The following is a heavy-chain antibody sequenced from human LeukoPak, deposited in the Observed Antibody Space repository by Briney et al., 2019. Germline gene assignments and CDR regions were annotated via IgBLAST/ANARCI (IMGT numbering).Heavy chain of an antibody. CDR3: ARDRPYGDCSDY. D-gene: IGHD4-17*01. J-gene: IGHJ4*02. CDR1: GFTFSTSW. V-gene: IGHV3-7*03. CDR2: IKQDGSEK. Sequence: GGSLRLSCAASGFTFSTSWMSWARQAPGKGLEWVANIKQDGSEKYYVDSVKGRFTISRDNAKNSLYLQMNSLRAEDTAVYYCARDRPYGDCSDYWGQGTLVTVSS.